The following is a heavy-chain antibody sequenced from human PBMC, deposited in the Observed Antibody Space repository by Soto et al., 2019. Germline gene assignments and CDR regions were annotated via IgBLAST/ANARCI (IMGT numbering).Heavy chain of an antibody. CDR2: ISAYSGDT. CDR3: ARAGRAFSIFGETMAV. Sequence: VQLLQSGGEVRKPGASVKVSCKTSGYTFTNYAINWVRQAPGQGLQWMGWISAYSGDTKYAQRFQDRLTVTTDPSTTTASMELRSLRSDDTAVYYCARAGRAFSIFGETMAVWGQGTTVTVSS. CDR1: GYTFTNYA. J-gene: IGHJ6*02. V-gene: IGHV1-18*01. D-gene: IGHD3-3*01.